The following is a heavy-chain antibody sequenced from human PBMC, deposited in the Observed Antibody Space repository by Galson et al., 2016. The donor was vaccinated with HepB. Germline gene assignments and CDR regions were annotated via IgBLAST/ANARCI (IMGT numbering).Heavy chain of an antibody. V-gene: IGHV5-51*01. J-gene: IGHJ4*02. CDR3: ASSVGVAGLDY. D-gene: IGHD6-19*01. Sequence: QSGAEVKKPGESLKISCKGSGYTFNNYWIGWVRQMPGKGLEWMGIIYPDDSDTTYSPSFQGQVTISADKSISTAYLQWSSLKASDTAMYYCASSVGVAGLDYWGQGTLVTVSS. CDR1: GYTFNNYW. CDR2: IYPDDSDT.